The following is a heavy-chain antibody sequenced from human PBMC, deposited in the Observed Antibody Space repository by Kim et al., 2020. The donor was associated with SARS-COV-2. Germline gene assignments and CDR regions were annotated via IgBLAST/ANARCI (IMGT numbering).Heavy chain of an antibody. CDR2: ISGSGGST. CDR3: AKDSEGYYDSSGYSTPDY. D-gene: IGHD3-22*01. J-gene: IGHJ4*02. Sequence: GGSLRLSCAASGFTFSSYAMSWVRQAPGKGLEWVSAISGSGGSTYYADSVKGRFTISRDNSKNTLYLQMNSLRAEDTAVYYCAKDSEGYYDSSGYSTPDYWGQGTLVTVSS. CDR1: GFTFSSYA. V-gene: IGHV3-23*01.